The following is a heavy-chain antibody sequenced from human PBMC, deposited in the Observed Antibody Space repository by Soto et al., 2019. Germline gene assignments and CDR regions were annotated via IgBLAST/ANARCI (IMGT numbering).Heavy chain of an antibody. CDR3: ARLDYSSGSCYPYYFEH. D-gene: IGHD2-15*01. Sequence: EVQLVESGGGLVQPGGSLELSCAASGFTFSASAMHWVRQASGKGLEWVGRIRSNGRTAYAASMQGRFTISRDDSKKTAYLQLNSLKTDDTAVYYCARLDYSSGSCYPYYFEHWGQGALVTVS. CDR2: IRSNGRT. CDR1: GFTFSASA. J-gene: IGHJ4*02. V-gene: IGHV3-73*02.